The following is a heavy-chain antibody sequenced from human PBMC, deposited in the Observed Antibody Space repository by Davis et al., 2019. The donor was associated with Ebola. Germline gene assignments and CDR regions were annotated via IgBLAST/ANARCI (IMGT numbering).Heavy chain of an antibody. CDR3: ASHGDLAAAGTPNYYYYGMDV. D-gene: IGHD6-13*01. V-gene: IGHV5-51*01. Sequence: GESLKISCRVSGYSFTSYWIGWVRQMPGKGLEWMGIIYPGDSDTGYSPSFQGQVTISADKSISTAYLQWSSLKASDTAMYYCASHGDLAAAGTPNYYYYGMDVWGQGTTVTVSS. J-gene: IGHJ6*02. CDR1: GYSFTSYW. CDR2: IYPGDSDT.